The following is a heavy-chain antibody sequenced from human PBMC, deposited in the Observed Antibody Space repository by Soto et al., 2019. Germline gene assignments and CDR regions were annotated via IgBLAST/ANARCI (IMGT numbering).Heavy chain of an antibody. D-gene: IGHD3-22*01. CDR3: ARQIYDSDTGPTFQYYFDS. CDR1: GYSFAGYW. CDR2: IDPSDSQT. Sequence: PVESLTSSCKGSGYSFAGYWISWVRQKPGKGLEWMGRIDPSDSQTYYSPSFRGHVTIPFTKSITTVFLQWSSLRSSDTAMYYCARQIYDSDTGPTFQYYFDSWGQGTPVTVSS. V-gene: IGHV5-10-1*01. J-gene: IGHJ4*02.